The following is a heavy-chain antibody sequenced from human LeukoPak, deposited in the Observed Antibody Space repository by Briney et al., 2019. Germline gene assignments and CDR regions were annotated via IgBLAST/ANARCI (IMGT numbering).Heavy chain of an antibody. J-gene: IGHJ6*02. CDR3: AKDLRVRDYYGSGSYYAFYYYGMDV. V-gene: IGHV3-23*01. Sequence: GGSLRLSCAASGFTFSSYAMSWVRQAPGKGLEWVSAISGSGGSTYYADSVKGRFTISRDNSKNTLCLQMNSLRAEDTAVYYCAKDLRVRDYYGSGSYYAFYYYGMDVWGQGTTVTVSS. CDR1: GFTFSSYA. D-gene: IGHD3-10*01. CDR2: ISGSGGST.